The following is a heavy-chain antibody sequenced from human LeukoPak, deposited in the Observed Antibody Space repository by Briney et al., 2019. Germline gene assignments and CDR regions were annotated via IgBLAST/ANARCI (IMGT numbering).Heavy chain of an antibody. J-gene: IGHJ4*02. CDR1: GFTFSSYA. D-gene: IGHD3-22*01. CDR2: ISGSGGST. Sequence: GGSLRLSCAASGFTFSSYAMSWVRQAPGKGLEWVSAISGSGGSTYYADSVKGRFTISRDNSKNTLYLQMNSLRAEGTAVYYCAKDSTSYYYDSSGYYFWGQGTLVTVSS. CDR3: AKDSTSYYYDSSGYYF. V-gene: IGHV3-23*01.